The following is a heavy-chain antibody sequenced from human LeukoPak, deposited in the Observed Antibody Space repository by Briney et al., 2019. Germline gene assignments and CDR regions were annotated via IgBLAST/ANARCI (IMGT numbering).Heavy chain of an antibody. Sequence: ASETLSLTCTVSGGSISSYYWSWIRQPPGKGLEWLGYIYYSGSTNYNPSLKSRVTISVDTSKNQFSLKLSSVTAADTAVYYCARSVKVTTLHFDPWGQGTLVTVSP. D-gene: IGHD4-11*01. J-gene: IGHJ5*02. CDR1: GGSISSYY. V-gene: IGHV4-59*01. CDR3: ARSVKVTTLHFDP. CDR2: IYYSGST.